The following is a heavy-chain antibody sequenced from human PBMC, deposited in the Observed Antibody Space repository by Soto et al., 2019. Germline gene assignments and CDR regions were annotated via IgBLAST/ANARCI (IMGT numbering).Heavy chain of an antibody. Sequence: SVEVYCKASGGPLSSYAISCVREAPGQGLEWMGGIIPIFGTANYAQKFQGRVTITADESTSTAYMELSSLRSEDTAVYYCARDKVTYYAFWSGSDYWGQGTMVTVSS. CDR2: IIPIFGTA. J-gene: IGHJ4*02. D-gene: IGHD3-3*01. CDR1: GGPLSSYA. CDR3: ARDKVTYYAFWSGSDY. V-gene: IGHV1-69*13.